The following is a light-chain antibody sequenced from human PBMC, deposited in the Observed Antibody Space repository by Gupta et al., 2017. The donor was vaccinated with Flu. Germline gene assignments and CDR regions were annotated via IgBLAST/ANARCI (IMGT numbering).Light chain of an antibody. J-gene: IGKJ3*01. CDR3: QHYGSSIFT. CDR1: QSVSSSS. V-gene: IGKV3-20*01. Sequence: VVLTQSPGTLSLSPGERATLSCRASQSVSSSSLAWYQQKPGQAPRLLIYAVSSGAPGIPDRFSGSGSGTDFTLTISRLEPEDFAVYYCQHYGSSIFTFGPGTKVDIK. CDR2: AVS.